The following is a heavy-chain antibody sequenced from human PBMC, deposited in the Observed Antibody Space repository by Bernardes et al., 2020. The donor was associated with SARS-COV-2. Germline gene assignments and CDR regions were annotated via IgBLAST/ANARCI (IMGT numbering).Heavy chain of an antibody. V-gene: IGHV3-21*01. CDR2: ITGAGVSF. CDR3: ARDVSGTDWRFGFDV. CDR1: GFTFSNHL. J-gene: IGHJ3*01. Sequence: GGSLRLSCVASGFTFSNHLFSWFRQTPGKGLEWVSSITGAGVSFYYGDSVRGRFTTSRDNTRTSMFLQMERLRAEDSAVYYCARDVSGTDWRFGFDVWGPGTMVNVSS. D-gene: IGHD3-9*01.